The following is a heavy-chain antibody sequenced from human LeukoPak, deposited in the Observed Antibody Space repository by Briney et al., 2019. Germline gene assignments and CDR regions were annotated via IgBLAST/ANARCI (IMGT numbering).Heavy chain of an antibody. J-gene: IGHJ6*04. Sequence: GGSLRLSCAASGFTVSSNYMSWVRQAPGKGLEGVSVIYSGGSTYYADSVKGRFTISRDNSKNTLYLQMNSLRAEDTAVYYCARDVVVAAIYYGMDVWGKGTTVTVSS. D-gene: IGHD2-15*01. CDR2: IYSGGST. CDR3: ARDVVVAAIYYGMDV. V-gene: IGHV3-53*01. CDR1: GFTVSSNY.